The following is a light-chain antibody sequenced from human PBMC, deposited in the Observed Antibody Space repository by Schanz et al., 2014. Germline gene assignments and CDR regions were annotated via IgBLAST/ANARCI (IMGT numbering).Light chain of an antibody. V-gene: IGKV3-20*01. CDR2: DAS. Sequence: EIVMTQSPATLSVSPGERATLSCRASQSVSYNYLAWYQQKPGQAPRLLIYDASKRATGIPDRFSGSGSGTDFTLTISRLESEDFAVYYCQQYGRSITFGGGTKVEIK. CDR3: QQYGRSIT. CDR1: QSVSYNY. J-gene: IGKJ4*01.